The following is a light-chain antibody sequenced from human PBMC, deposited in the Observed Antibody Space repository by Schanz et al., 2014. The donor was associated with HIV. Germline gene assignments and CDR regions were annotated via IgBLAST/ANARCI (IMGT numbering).Light chain of an antibody. CDR2: NNN. CDR1: SSNIGSNP. CDR3: SSYTASSSTLVV. J-gene: IGLJ2*01. Sequence: QSVLTQPPSASGTTGQRVTIFCSGSSSNIGSNPVNWYQHLPGTAPKVVIYNNNQRPSGVSNRFSGSKSGNTASLTISGLQAEDEADYYCSSYTASSSTLVVFGGGTKLTVL. V-gene: IGLV1-44*01.